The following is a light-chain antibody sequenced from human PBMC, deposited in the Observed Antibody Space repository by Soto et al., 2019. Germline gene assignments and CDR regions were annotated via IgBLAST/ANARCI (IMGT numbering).Light chain of an antibody. CDR1: HSVSSSY. CDR3: QQYGSSPPYT. CDR2: GAS. J-gene: IGKJ2*01. V-gene: IGKV3-20*01. Sequence: EIVLTQSPGTLSLSPGERATLSCRASHSVSSSYLAWYQQKPGQAPRLLIYGASSRATGIPDRFSGSGSGTDFTLTISRLDAEDFAVYYCQQYGSSPPYTFGQGTKLEIK.